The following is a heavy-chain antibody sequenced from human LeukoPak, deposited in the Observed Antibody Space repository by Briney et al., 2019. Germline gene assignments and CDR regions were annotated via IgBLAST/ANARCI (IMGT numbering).Heavy chain of an antibody. CDR1: GFTFSSHA. Sequence: GGSLRLSCAASGFTFSSHALSWVRQAPGKGLEWVASLSGSGCNTNYADSVKGRFTISRDNSKNTVYLQMNSLRAEDTAVYYCAKDPGGTRSFDYWGQGTLVTVSS. CDR2: LSGSGCNT. J-gene: IGHJ4*02. V-gene: IGHV3-23*01. CDR3: AKDPGGTRSFDY. D-gene: IGHD2-2*01.